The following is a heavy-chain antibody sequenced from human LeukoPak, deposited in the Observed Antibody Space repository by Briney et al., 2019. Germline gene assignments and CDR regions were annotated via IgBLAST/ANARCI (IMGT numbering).Heavy chain of an antibody. CDR1: GFTFSSYS. V-gene: IGHV3-21*01. J-gene: IGHJ4*02. CDR3: ARTGLGLYSFDY. CDR2: ISSSSSYI. Sequence: GGSLRLSCAASGFTFSSYSMNWVRQAPGKGLEWVSSISSSSSYIYYADSVKGRFTISRDNAKNSVYLQMNGLRLEDTAVYYCARTGLGLYSFDYWGQGIQVTISS. D-gene: IGHD3/OR15-3a*01.